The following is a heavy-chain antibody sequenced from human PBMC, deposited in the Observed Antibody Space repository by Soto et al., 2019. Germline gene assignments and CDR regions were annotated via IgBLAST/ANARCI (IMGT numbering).Heavy chain of an antibody. CDR3: ARGGKDYDILTGPPYYYYYMDV. V-gene: IGHV1-18*01. J-gene: IGHJ6*03. CDR2: ISAYNGNT. Sequence: ASVKVSCKASGYTFTSYGISWVRQAPGQGLEWMGWISAYNGNTNYAQKLQGRVTMTTDTSTSTAYMELRSLRSDDTAVYYCARGGKDYDILTGPPYYYYYMDVWGKGTTVTVSS. D-gene: IGHD3-9*01. CDR1: GYTFTSYG.